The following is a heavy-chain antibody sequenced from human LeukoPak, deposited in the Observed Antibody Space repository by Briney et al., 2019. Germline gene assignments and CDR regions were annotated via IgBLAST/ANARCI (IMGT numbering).Heavy chain of an antibody. CDR3: AGGYYYDSSGLWAFDI. Sequence: GASVKVSCKASGGTFSSYAISWVRQAPGQGLEWMGGIIPIFGTANYAQKFQGRVTITADKSTSTAYMELSSLRSEDTAVYYCAGGYYYDSSGLWAFDIWGQGTMVTVSS. D-gene: IGHD3-22*01. V-gene: IGHV1-69*06. CDR1: GGTFSSYA. CDR2: IIPIFGTA. J-gene: IGHJ3*02.